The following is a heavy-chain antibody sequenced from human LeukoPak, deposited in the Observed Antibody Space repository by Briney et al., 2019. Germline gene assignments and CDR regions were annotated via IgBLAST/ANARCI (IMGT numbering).Heavy chain of an antibody. CDR2: TNNKANSYST. Sequence: GGSLRLSCAASGFILSDHYMDWVRQAPGKGLEWVGRTNNKANSYSTEYAASVKGRFTISRDDSKNSLYLQMNSLKIEDTAVYYCARGNSVVNYYHGLDLWGQGTTVTVSS. CDR3: ARGNSVVNYYHGLDL. J-gene: IGHJ6*02. V-gene: IGHV3-72*01. CDR1: GFILSDHY. D-gene: IGHD2-2*01.